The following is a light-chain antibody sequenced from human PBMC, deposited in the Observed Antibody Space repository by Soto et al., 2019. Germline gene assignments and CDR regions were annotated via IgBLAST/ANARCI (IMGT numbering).Light chain of an antibody. CDR3: QVWESFSALVV. CDR1: SSNIGAGYD. J-gene: IGLJ2*01. CDR2: GNS. V-gene: IGLV1-40*01. Sequence: QSVLTQPPSVSGAPGQRVTISCTGSSSNIGAGYDVHWYQQLPGTAPKLLIYGNSNRPSGVPDRFSGSNSGNTATLTISRVEAGDEADYYCQVWESFSALVVFGGGTKLTVL.